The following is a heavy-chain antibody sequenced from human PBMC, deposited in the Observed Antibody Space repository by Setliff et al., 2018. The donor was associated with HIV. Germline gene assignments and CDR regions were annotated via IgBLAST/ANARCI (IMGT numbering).Heavy chain of an antibody. Sequence: GGSLRLSCAASGFTFSSYGMHWVRQAPGEGLEWVAFIRYDASYRYYADSVKGRFTISRDNAKNTVYLQMNSLRAEDTAVYYCAREPMTTPTSDAFDIWGQGTMVTVPS. D-gene: IGHD4-17*01. V-gene: IGHV3-30*02. J-gene: IGHJ3*02. CDR1: GFTFSSYG. CDR2: IRYDASYR. CDR3: AREPMTTPTSDAFDI.